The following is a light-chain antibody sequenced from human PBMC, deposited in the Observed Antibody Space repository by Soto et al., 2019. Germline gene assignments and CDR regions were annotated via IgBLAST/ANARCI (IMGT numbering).Light chain of an antibody. CDR3: QKHDNAPLT. J-gene: IGKJ4*01. CDR2: TSS. Sequence: DIQMTQSPSSLSASVGDRVTITCRASRGIGNYLAWYQQKPGKVPRLLIYTSSTLQSGVPSRFSGRGSGTDFTLTISSLQHEDVETYFCQKHDNAPLTLGGGTKVDIK. V-gene: IGKV1-27*01. CDR1: RGIGNY.